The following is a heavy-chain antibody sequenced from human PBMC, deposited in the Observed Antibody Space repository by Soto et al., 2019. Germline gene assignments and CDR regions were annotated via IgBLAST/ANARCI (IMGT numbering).Heavy chain of an antibody. Sequence: GASVKVSCKASGGTFSSYTISWVRQAPGQGLEWMGRIIPILGIANYAQKFQGRVTITADKSTSTAYMELSSLRSEDTAVYYCARDPVGGRGGAYYYYYGMDVWGQGSSVTVSS. V-gene: IGHV1-69*04. D-gene: IGHD3-10*01. CDR1: GGTFSSYT. J-gene: IGHJ6*02. CDR3: ARDPVGGRGGAYYYYYGMDV. CDR2: IIPILGIA.